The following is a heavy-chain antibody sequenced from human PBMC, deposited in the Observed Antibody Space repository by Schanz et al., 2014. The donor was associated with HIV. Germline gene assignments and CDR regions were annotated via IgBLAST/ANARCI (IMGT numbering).Heavy chain of an antibody. D-gene: IGHD2-2*01. J-gene: IGHJ6*02. CDR2: ISYDGNTK. V-gene: IGHV3-30*18. CDR3: AKDRRGGYQFLYGLDV. Sequence: QVQLVESGGDVVQPGRSQRLSCAASGFTFRSYGMHWVRQAPGKGLEWVALISYDGNTKYYADSVKGRFSISRDKSKNTLYLQMNRLRAEDTAVYYCAKDRRGGYQFLYGLDVWGQGTTVTVSS. CDR1: GFTFRSYG.